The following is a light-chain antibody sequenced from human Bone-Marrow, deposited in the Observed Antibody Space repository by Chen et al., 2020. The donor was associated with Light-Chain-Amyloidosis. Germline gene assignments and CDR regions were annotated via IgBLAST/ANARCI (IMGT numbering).Light chain of an antibody. J-gene: IGLJ3*02. CDR3: CSYAGSSTWV. CDR2: ADN. CDR1: SSDVGSYNL. Sequence: QSALTQPASVSGSPGQSITISCTVTSSDVGSYNLVSWYQQHPGKAAKLMIYADNKRPSGVSNRFSGSKSGNTASLTISGLQADDEADYYCCSYAGSSTWVFGGGTKLTVL. V-gene: IGLV2-23*01.